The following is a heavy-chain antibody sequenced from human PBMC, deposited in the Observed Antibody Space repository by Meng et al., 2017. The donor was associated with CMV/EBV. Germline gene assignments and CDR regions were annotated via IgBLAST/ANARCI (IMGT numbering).Heavy chain of an antibody. J-gene: IGHJ4*02. CDR3: ARHGDTAMVVGIDY. CDR1: GGSISSYY. V-gene: IGHV4-4*07. Sequence: QVPLREPGQGLVKPSETLSLTSTVSGGSISSYYWSWIRQPAGKGLEWIGRIYTSGSTNYNPSLKSRVTMSVDTSKNQFSLKLSSVTAADTAVYYCARHGDTAMVVGIDYWGQGTLVTVSS. D-gene: IGHD5-18*01. CDR2: IYTSGST.